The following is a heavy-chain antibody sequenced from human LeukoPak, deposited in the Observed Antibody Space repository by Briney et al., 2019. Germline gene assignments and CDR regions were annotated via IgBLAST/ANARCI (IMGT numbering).Heavy chain of an antibody. CDR3: ARTDYYDSSAEYYFDY. Sequence: GGSLRLSCAASGFTFSSYSMNWVRQAPGKGLEWVSYISSSSSTIYYADSVKGRFTISRDNAKNSLYLQMNSLRAEDTAVYYCARTDYYDSSAEYYFDYWGQGTLVTVSS. CDR2: ISSSSSTI. D-gene: IGHD3-22*01. CDR1: GFTFSSYS. V-gene: IGHV3-48*01. J-gene: IGHJ4*02.